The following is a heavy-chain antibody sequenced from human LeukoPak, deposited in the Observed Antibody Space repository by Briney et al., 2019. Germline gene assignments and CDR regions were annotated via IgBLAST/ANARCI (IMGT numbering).Heavy chain of an antibody. CDR1: GFTFSSYA. CDR2: ISGSGGST. D-gene: IGHD3-22*01. Sequence: PGGSLRLSCAASGFTFSSYAMSWVRQAPGKGLEWVSAISGSGGSTYYADSVKGRFNISRDNSKNTLYLQMNSLRDEDTAVYYCAKMVTMIVVGRFDYWGQGTLVTVSS. CDR3: AKMVTMIVVGRFDY. J-gene: IGHJ4*02. V-gene: IGHV3-23*01.